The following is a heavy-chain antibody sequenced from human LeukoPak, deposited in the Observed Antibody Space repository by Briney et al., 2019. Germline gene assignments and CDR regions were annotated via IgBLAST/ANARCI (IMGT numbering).Heavy chain of an antibody. D-gene: IGHD3-22*01. Sequence: ASVKVSCTASGYTFTSYGISWVRQAPGQGLEWVGIINPSRGSASYAQKFQGRVTMTRDMSTSTVYMEMSSLRSEDTALYYCASGGHVRVYDSSAYYGHYWGQGTLVTVSS. CDR1: GYTFTSYG. J-gene: IGHJ4*02. CDR3: ASGGHVRVYDSSAYYGHY. CDR2: INPSRGSA. V-gene: IGHV1-46*01.